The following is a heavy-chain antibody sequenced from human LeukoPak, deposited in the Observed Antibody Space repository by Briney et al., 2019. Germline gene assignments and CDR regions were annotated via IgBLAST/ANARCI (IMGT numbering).Heavy chain of an antibody. CDR3: ARDRGLVRHTNWLDP. Sequence: GASVKVSCKALGYTFTNYGISWVRQAPGQGLEWLGRINTFNSDPNYAQKFQNRITVTTDKSTTTAYMELKNLTSDDTAVYYCARDRGLVRHTNWLDPWGQGTLVTVSS. CDR2: INTFNSDP. D-gene: IGHD3-10*01. V-gene: IGHV1-18*01. J-gene: IGHJ5*02. CDR1: GYTFTNYG.